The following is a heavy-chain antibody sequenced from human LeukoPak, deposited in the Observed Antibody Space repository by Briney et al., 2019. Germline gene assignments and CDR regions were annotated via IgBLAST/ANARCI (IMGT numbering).Heavy chain of an antibody. CDR2: ISSSGSTI. CDR1: GFTFSDYY. Sequence: PGGSLRLSCAASGFTFSDYYMSWIRQAPGKGLEWVSYISSSGSTIYYADSVKGRFTISRDNAKNSLYLQMNSLRAEDTAVYYCASKGYCSGGSCYSASLRWDAFDIWGQGTMVTVSS. D-gene: IGHD2-15*01. CDR3: ASKGYCSGGSCYSASLRWDAFDI. J-gene: IGHJ3*02. V-gene: IGHV3-11*01.